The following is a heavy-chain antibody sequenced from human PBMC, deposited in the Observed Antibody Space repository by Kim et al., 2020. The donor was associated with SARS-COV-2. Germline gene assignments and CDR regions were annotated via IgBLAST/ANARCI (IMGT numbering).Heavy chain of an antibody. D-gene: IGHD5-12*01. Sequence: SETLSLTCTVSGGSISSGSYYWSWIRQPAGKGLEWIGRIYTSGSTNYNPSLKSRVTISVDTSKNQFSLKLSSVTAADTAVYYCARDLLGLRYYYYGMDVWGQGTTVTVSS. CDR2: IYTSGST. CDR1: GGSISSGSYY. CDR3: ARDLLGLRYYYYGMDV. J-gene: IGHJ6*02. V-gene: IGHV4-61*02.